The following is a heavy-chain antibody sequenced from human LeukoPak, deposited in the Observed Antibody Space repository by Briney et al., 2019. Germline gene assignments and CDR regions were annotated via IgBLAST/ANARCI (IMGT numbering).Heavy chain of an antibody. CDR1: GFTFSSYG. CDR3: AKDGDYYDSSGYFDI. D-gene: IGHD3-22*01. J-gene: IGHJ3*02. Sequence: GGSLRLSCAASGFTFSSYGMHWVRQAPGKGLEWVAVIWYDGSNKYYADSVKGRFTISRDNSKNTLYLKMNSLRAEDTAVYYCAKDGDYYDSSGYFDIWGQGTMVTVSS. V-gene: IGHV3-33*06. CDR2: IWYDGSNK.